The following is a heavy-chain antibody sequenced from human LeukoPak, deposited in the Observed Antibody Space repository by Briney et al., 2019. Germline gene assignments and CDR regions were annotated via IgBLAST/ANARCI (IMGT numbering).Heavy chain of an antibody. Sequence: NTSETLSLTCTVSGGSISSVNYYWGWIRQPPGKGLEWIGYIYYSGSTNYNPSLKSRVTISVDTSKNQFSLKLSSVTAADTAVYYCARLWVSSHNYYYYYIDVWGKGTTVTISS. CDR3: ARLWVSSHNYYYYYIDV. D-gene: IGHD3-16*01. V-gene: IGHV4-61*05. J-gene: IGHJ6*03. CDR2: IYYSGST. CDR1: GGSISSVNYY.